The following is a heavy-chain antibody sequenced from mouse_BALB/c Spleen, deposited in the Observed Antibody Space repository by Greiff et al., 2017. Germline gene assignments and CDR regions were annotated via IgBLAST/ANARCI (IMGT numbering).Heavy chain of an antibody. CDR1: GYAFTNYL. CDR3: ARGPSRFITDY. J-gene: IGHJ2*01. Sequence: QVQLQQSGAELVRPGTSVKVSCTASGYAFTNYLIEWVKQRPGQGLEWIGVINPGSGGTNYNEKFKGKATLTADKSSSTAYMQLSSLTSDDSAVYFCARGPSRFITDYWGQGTTLTVSS. CDR2: INPGSGGT. V-gene: IGHV1-54*01. D-gene: IGHD1-1*01.